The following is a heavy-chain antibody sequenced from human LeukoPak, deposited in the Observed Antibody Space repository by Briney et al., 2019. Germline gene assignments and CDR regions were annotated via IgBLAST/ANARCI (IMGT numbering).Heavy chain of an antibody. CDR3: ARHRGVGALT. J-gene: IGHJ5*02. Sequence: SETLSLTCTVSGGSISSYYWNWIRQPPGKGLEWIGNIYYSGSTNYNPSLKSRVTISVDMSKNRFSPRLSSVTAADPAVYYCARHRGVGALTWGQGTLVTVSS. CDR1: GGSISSYY. CDR2: IYYSGST. D-gene: IGHD3-10*01. V-gene: IGHV4-59*08.